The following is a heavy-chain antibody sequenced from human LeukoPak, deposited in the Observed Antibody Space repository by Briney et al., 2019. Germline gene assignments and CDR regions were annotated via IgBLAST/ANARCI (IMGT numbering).Heavy chain of an antibody. V-gene: IGHV3-9*01. J-gene: IGHJ6*02. CDR3: AKDSRTLWFGELNYYYGMDV. D-gene: IGHD3-10*01. CDR1: GFTFDDYA. Sequence: GGSLRLSCAASGFTFDDYAMHWVRQAPGKGLEWVSGISWNRGSIGYADSVKGRFTTSRDNAKNSLYLQMNSLRAEDTALYYCAKDSRTLWFGELNYYYGMDVWGQGTTVTFSS. CDR2: ISWNRGSI.